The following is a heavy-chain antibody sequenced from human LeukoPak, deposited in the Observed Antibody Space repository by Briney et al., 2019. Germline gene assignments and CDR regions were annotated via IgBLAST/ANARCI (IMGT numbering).Heavy chain of an antibody. CDR1: GGTFSSYA. D-gene: IGHD6-6*01. V-gene: IGHV1-69*05. CDR2: IIPIFGTA. CDR3: ARGFSFYSSSSFDY. J-gene: IGHJ4*02. Sequence: SVKVSCKASGGTFSSYAISWVRQAPGQGLEWMGGIIPIFGTANYAQKFQGRVTITTDESTSTAYMELSSLRSEDTAVYYCARGFSFYSSSSFDYWGQRTLVTVSS.